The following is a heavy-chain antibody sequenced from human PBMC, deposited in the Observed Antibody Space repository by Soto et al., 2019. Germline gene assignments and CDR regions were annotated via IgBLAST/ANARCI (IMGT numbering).Heavy chain of an antibody. V-gene: IGHV3-48*03. D-gene: IGHD6-13*01. J-gene: IGHJ4*02. CDR1: GLTFRVYA. Sequence: ALRLSFAASGLTFRVYAMSWVRQVPGKGLEWVSYISSSGTTIYYTDSVKGRFTISRDNAKKSLYLQMNSLRAEDTAVYYCVRFGGAAAGPGDYWGQGTLVTVSS. CDR3: VRFGGAAAGPGDY. CDR2: ISSSGTTI.